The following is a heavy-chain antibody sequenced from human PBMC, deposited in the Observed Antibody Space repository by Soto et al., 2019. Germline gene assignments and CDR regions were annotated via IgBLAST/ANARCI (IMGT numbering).Heavy chain of an antibody. Sequence: QVLLVQSGPEVKRPGASVKVSCKASGDTFSSFDISWVRQAPGQGPEWMGCISAHNGNTNFAQKFQGRVSLTTDTSVTTAYMELRGLRSDDAGVYFCTTFNSTASGGNYHFHMDVWGRGTTVTVSS. CDR2: ISAHNGNT. CDR1: GDTFSSFD. J-gene: IGHJ6*03. D-gene: IGHD4-17*01. CDR3: TTFNSTASGGNYHFHMDV. V-gene: IGHV1-18*04.